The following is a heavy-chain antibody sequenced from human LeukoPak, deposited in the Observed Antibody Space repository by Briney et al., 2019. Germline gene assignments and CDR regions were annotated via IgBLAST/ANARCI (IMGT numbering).Heavy chain of an antibody. CDR3: ARSGSGSYNWFDP. J-gene: IGHJ5*02. D-gene: IGHD3-10*01. CDR1: GYTFTGYY. V-gene: IGHV1-2*02. CDR2: INPNSGGT. Sequence: ASVKVSFKASGYTFTGYYMHWVRQAPGQGLEWMGWINPNSGGTNYAQKFQGRVTMTRDTSISTAYMELSRLRSDDTAVYYCARSGSGSYNWFDPWGQGTLVTVSS.